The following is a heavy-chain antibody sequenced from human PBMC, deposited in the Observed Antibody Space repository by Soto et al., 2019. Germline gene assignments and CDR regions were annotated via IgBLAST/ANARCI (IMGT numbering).Heavy chain of an antibody. CDR1: GFTFSDST. V-gene: IGHV3-73*01. D-gene: IGHD4-17*01. Sequence: EVQLVESGGGLVQPGGSLKLSCAASGFTFSDSTLHWIRQASGKGLEWLGRIRSKPDNYATAYAASVNGRFTISRDDSKNTAYLEMNRLKTVDTAVYYCTRHFDGDVRIDDLGQGTLVTVSS. CDR2: IRSKPDNYAT. CDR3: TRHFDGDVRIDD. J-gene: IGHJ4*02.